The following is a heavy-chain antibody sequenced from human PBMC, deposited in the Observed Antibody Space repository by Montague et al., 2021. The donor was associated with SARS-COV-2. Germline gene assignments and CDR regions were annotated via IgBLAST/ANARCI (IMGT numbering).Heavy chain of an antibody. CDR3: ARAPVAHITIFGVVTSLDS. J-gene: IGHJ4*02. Sequence: SETLSLTCTVSGGSISSYYWSWIRQPPGKGLEWIGYIYYSGSTNYNPSLKSRVTISVDTSKNQFSLKLSSVTAADTAVYYCARAPVAHITIFGVVTSLDSWGQGTLVTVSS. V-gene: IGHV4-59*01. CDR1: GGSISSYY. CDR2: IYYSGST. D-gene: IGHD3-3*01.